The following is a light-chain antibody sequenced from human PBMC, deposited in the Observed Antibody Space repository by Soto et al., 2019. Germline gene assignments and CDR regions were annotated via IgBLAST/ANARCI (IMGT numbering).Light chain of an antibody. CDR1: SSNIGGNS. J-gene: IGLJ1*01. Sequence: QSVLTPPPSVSAAPGQKVTLSCSGSSSNIGGNSVSWYQQLPGTAPKLHIYDDNKRPSGIPDRFSGSKSGTSATLGITGFQTGDEADYYCGSWDSSLSAYVVGTGTKVTVL. CDR2: DDN. CDR3: GSWDSSLSAYV. V-gene: IGLV1-51*01.